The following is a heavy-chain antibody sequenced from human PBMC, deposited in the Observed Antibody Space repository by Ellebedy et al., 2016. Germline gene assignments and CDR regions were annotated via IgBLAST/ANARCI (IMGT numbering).Heavy chain of an antibody. CDR1: GFAFSSYV. D-gene: IGHD3-3*01. J-gene: IGHJ4*02. CDR2: IGTGGDT. V-gene: IGHV3-47*02. Sequence: GGSLRLSXAASGFAFSSYVLHWVRRAPGKGPEWVSAIGTGGDTYYADSVMGRFTISRDNAKNSLFLQMNSLRVEDTAVYYCARDGSEWSRDYWGQGTLVTVSS. CDR3: ARDGSEWSRDY.